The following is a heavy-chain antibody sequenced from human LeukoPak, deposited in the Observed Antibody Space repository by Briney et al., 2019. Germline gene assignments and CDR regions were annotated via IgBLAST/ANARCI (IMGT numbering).Heavy chain of an antibody. CDR2: ISTSGTTI. Sequence: KPGGSLRLSCAASGFTFGDYYMSWIRQTPGKGLEWVSYISTSGTTIHYADSVKGRFTISRDNAKNSLYLQMNSLRAEDTAVYYCARVRGSHCSDHWGQGILVIVSS. D-gene: IGHD1-26*01. CDR3: ARVRGSHCSDH. CDR1: GFTFGDYY. J-gene: IGHJ4*02. V-gene: IGHV3-11*04.